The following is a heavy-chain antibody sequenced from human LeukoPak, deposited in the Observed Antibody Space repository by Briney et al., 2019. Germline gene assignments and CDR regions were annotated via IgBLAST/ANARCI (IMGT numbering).Heavy chain of an antibody. J-gene: IGHJ5*02. V-gene: IGHV3-66*01. CDR1: GFTVSSNY. CDR3: ARDHGGYYGSGSYP. Sequence: PGGSLRLSCAASGFTVSSNYMSWVRQAPGKGLEWVSVIYSSGSTYYADSVKGRFTISRDNSKNTLYLQMNCLRAEDTAVYYCARDHGGYYGSGSYPWGQGTLVTVSS. D-gene: IGHD3-10*01. CDR2: IYSSGST.